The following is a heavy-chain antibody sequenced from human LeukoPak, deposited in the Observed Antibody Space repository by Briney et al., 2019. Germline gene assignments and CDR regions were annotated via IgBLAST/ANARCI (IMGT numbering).Heavy chain of an antibody. V-gene: IGHV4-59*01. Sequence: PSETLSLTCTVSGGSISSYYWSRIRQPPGKGLEWIGYIYYSGSTNYNPSLKSRVTISVDTSKNQFSLKLSSVTAADTAVYYCARDGYSSSWGLGYYYMDVWGKGTTVTVSS. CDR3: ARDGYSSSWGLGYYYMDV. D-gene: IGHD6-13*01. CDR2: IYYSGST. J-gene: IGHJ6*03. CDR1: GGSISSYY.